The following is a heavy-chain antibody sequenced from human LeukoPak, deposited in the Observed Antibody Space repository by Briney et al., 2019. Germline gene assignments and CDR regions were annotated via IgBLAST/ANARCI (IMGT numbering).Heavy chain of an antibody. Sequence: GESLKISCKGSGYRFTTYWIAWVRQMPGKGLEWMGIIYPVDSDTRYSPSFQDQVTISADKSIDTAYLQWSSLQASDTAMYYCARLPLAVRSSSFYFDSWGQGTLVTVSS. V-gene: IGHV5-51*01. CDR3: ARLPLAVRSSSFYFDS. CDR1: GYRFTTYW. CDR2: IYPVDSDT. D-gene: IGHD6-13*01. J-gene: IGHJ4*02.